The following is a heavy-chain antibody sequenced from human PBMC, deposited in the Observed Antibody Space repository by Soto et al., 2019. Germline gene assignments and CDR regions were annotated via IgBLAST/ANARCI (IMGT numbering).Heavy chain of an antibody. CDR1: GFIFSNYA. Sequence: GGSLRLSCAASGFIFSNYALSWVRQAPGKGLEWVSTISTSGGSTYYADSVKGRFTVSRDNSKNTLFLQMDSLRADDTAVYYCAKDHKTYASGSSKGFDPWGQGTLVTVSS. J-gene: IGHJ5*02. CDR2: ISTSGGST. CDR3: AKDHKTYASGSSKGFDP. D-gene: IGHD3-10*01. V-gene: IGHV3-23*01.